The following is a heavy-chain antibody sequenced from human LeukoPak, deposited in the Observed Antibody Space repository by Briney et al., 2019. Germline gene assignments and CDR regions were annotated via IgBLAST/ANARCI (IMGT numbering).Heavy chain of an antibody. V-gene: IGHV3-21*01. CDR2: ISSSSSYI. J-gene: IGHJ6*02. D-gene: IGHD2-2*01. Sequence: GGSLRLSCAASGFAFSSYSMNWVRQAPGKGLEWVSSISSSSSYIYYADSVKGRFTISRDNAKNSLYLQMNSLRAEGTAVYYCARDRGVVPAAIYYYYYYGMDVWGQGTTVTVS. CDR1: GFAFSSYS. CDR3: ARDRGVVPAAIYYYYYYGMDV.